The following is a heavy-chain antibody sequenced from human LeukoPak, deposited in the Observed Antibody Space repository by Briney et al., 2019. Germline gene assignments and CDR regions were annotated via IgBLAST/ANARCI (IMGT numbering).Heavy chain of an antibody. V-gene: IGHV3-23*01. D-gene: IGHD3-10*01. Sequence: GGSLRLSCAASGFTFSSYAMSWVRQAPGKGLEWVSAISGSGGSTYYADSVKGRFTISRDNSKNTLYLQMNSRRAEDTAVYYCAKEVRKGEYGSGSYFDYWGQGTLVTVSS. CDR3: AKEVRKGEYGSGSYFDY. CDR2: ISGSGGST. CDR1: GFTFSSYA. J-gene: IGHJ4*02.